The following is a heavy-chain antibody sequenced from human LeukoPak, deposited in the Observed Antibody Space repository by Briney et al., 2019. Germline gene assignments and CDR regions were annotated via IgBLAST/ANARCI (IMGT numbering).Heavy chain of an antibody. CDR1: GCDLNTYW. Sequence: GGALDISLKGLGCDLNTYWYAWVRQRPGKGLEWVGMIYPGCSETRYDSSFQGQVNISADRSTSTAYLQWSSLRASDNGMYYCARASRDGYNQNFDHWGQGTLVTVSS. CDR3: ARASRDGYNQNFDH. V-gene: IGHV5-51*01. J-gene: IGHJ4*02. CDR2: IYPGCSET. D-gene: IGHD5-24*01.